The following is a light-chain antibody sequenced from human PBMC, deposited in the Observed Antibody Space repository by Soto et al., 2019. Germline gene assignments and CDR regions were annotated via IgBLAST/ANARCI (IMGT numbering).Light chain of an antibody. Sequence: QSVLTQPASVSGSPGQSITISCTGTSSDVGGYNYVSWYQQHPGKAPKLMIYDVSNRPSGVSNGFSGSKSGNTASLTISGLQAEDEADYYCSSYTSSSTLGVVFGGGTKVTVL. CDR1: SSDVGGYNY. CDR3: SSYTSSSTLGVV. J-gene: IGLJ2*01. V-gene: IGLV2-14*01. CDR2: DVS.